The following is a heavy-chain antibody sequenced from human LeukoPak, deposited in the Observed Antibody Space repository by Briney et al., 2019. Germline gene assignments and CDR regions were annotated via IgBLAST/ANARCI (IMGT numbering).Heavy chain of an antibody. CDR3: ARRASGYYFDY. Sequence: GESLRISCQGSGDNFTNYWIAWVRQKPGKGLEWMGIIYPGDSDTKYSPSFQGQVAISTDKSISTAYLQWSSLKASDTAMYYCARRASGYYFDYWGQGTLVTVSS. CDR1: GDNFTNYW. V-gene: IGHV5-51*01. D-gene: IGHD3-22*01. CDR2: IYPGDSDT. J-gene: IGHJ4*02.